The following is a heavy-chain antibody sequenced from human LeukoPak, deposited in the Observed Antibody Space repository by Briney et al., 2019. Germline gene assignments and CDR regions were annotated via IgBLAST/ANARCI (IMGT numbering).Heavy chain of an antibody. D-gene: IGHD6-13*01. Sequence: GGSLRLSCAASGFTFSSYAMSWVRQAPGKGLEWVSAMSNIGSSTSYADSVKGRFTISRNNSKNTLYLQMNSLRAEDTAVYYCAKLYTSRWYNDYWGQGTLVTVSS. V-gene: IGHV3-23*01. CDR1: GFTFSSYA. CDR3: AKLYTSRWYNDY. J-gene: IGHJ4*02. CDR2: MSNIGSST.